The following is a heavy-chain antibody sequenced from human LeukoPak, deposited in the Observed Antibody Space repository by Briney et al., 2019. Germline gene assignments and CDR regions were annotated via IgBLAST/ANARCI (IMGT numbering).Heavy chain of an antibody. V-gene: IGHV4-34*01. CDR2: INHSGST. D-gene: IGHD2-15*01. CDR3: ARGYRGYCSGGSCYSRWFDP. Sequence: PSETLSLTCAVCGGSFSGYYWSWIRQPPGKGLEWIGEINHSGSTNYNPSLKSRVTISVDTSKNQFSLKLSSVTAADTAVYYCARGYRGYCSGGSCYSRWFDPWGQGTLVTVSS. J-gene: IGHJ5*02. CDR1: GGSFSGYY.